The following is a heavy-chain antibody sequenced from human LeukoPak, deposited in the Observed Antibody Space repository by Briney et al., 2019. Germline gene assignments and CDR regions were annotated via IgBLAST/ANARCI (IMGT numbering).Heavy chain of an antibody. J-gene: IGHJ5*02. CDR2: VHPDTGYA. Sequence: ASVKVSCKTSGYPFTTYEISWARQAAGQGLEWMGWVHPDTGYADYAQKFQGRVTMTSDTSISTAYMELSSLRPDDTAVYFCARGPRNDPWGQGTLVTVSS. V-gene: IGHV1-8*01. CDR3: ARGPRNDP. D-gene: IGHD1-14*01. CDR1: GYPFTTYE.